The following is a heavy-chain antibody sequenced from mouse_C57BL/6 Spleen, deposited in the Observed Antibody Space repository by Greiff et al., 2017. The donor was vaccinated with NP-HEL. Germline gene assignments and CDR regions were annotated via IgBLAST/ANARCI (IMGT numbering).Heavy chain of an antibody. CDR3: ARSAQATSFDY. Sequence: VKLQQPGAELVMPGASVKLSCKASGYTFTSYWMHWVKQRPGQGLEWIGEIDPSDSYTNYTQKFKGKSTLTVDKSSSTAYMQLSSLTSEDSAVYYCARSAQATSFDYWGQGTTLTVSS. CDR2: IDPSDSYT. J-gene: IGHJ2*01. CDR1: GYTFTSYW. V-gene: IGHV1-69*01. D-gene: IGHD3-2*02.